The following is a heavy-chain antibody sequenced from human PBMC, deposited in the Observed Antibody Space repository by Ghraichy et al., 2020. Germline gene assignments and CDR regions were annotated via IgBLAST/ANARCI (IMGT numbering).Heavy chain of an antibody. CDR2: IYYSGST. D-gene: IGHD2-2*01. J-gene: IGHJ5*02. V-gene: IGHV4-59*01. CDR3: ARLGSSTSNWFDP. CDR1: GGSISNYY. Sequence: SETLYLTCTVSGGSISNYYWSWIRQPPGRGLEYIGYIYYSGSTNYNPSLKSRVTISVDTSKNQFSLNLNSVTSADTAVYYCARLGSSTSNWFDPWGQGTLVTVSS.